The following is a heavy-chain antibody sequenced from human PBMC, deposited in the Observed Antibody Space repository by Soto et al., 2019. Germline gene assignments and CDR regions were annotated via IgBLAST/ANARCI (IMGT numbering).Heavy chain of an antibody. D-gene: IGHD1-26*01. Sequence: ASVKVSCKASGGTFSSYTISWVRQAPGQGLEWMGRIIPILGIANYAQKFQGRVTITADKSTSTAYMELSSLRSEDTAVYYCARVGDSGSFDYWGQGTLVTVSS. J-gene: IGHJ4*02. CDR2: IIPILGIA. CDR1: GGTFSSYT. CDR3: ARVGDSGSFDY. V-gene: IGHV1-69*02.